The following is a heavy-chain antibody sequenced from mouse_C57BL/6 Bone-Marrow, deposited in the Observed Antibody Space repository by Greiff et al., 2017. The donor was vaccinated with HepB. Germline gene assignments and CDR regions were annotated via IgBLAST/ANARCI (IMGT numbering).Heavy chain of an antibody. D-gene: IGHD3-2*02. CDR2: INPNNGGT. Sequence: EVQLQQSGPELVKPGASVKISCKASGYTFTDYYMNWVKQSHGKSLEWIGDINPNNGGTSYNQKFKGKATLTVDKSSSTAYMELRSLTSEDSAVYYCARSLDSSGYLDYWGKGTTLTVSS. J-gene: IGHJ2*01. CDR1: GYTFTDYY. V-gene: IGHV1-26*01. CDR3: ARSLDSSGYLDY.